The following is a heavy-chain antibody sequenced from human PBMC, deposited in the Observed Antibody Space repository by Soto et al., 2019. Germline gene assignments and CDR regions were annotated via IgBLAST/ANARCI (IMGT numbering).Heavy chain of an antibody. CDR1: GYTLIELS. J-gene: IGHJ4*02. CDR2: FDPEDGET. Sequence: ASVKVSCKVSGYTLIELSMHWVRQAPGKGLEWMGGFDPEDGETIYAQKFQGRVTMTEDTSTDTAYMELSSLRSEDTAVYYCATAYSSPTKLDYWGQGTLVTVSS. D-gene: IGHD6-13*01. V-gene: IGHV1-24*01. CDR3: ATAYSSPTKLDY.